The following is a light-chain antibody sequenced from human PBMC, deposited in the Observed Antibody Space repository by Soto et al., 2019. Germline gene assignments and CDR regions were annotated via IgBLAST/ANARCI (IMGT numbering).Light chain of an antibody. V-gene: IGLV2-14*01. J-gene: IGLJ1*01. CDR3: SSYTSSTTLV. Sequence: QSVLTQPASVSGSPGQSITISCTGTSGDVGGYNYVSWYQQHPGKAPKLMIYEVSNRPSGVSNRFSGSKSGNTASLTVSGLQPEDEADYYCSSYTSSTTLVFGTGTKLTVL. CDR1: SGDVGGYNY. CDR2: EVS.